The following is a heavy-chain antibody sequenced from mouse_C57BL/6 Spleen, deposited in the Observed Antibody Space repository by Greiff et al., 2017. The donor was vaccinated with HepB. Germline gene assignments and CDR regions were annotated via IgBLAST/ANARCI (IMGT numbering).Heavy chain of an antibody. CDR3: ARWDYDYDRFAY. J-gene: IGHJ3*01. CDR2: INPSNGGT. V-gene: IGHV1-53*01. CDR1: GYTFTSYW. Sequence: QVQLQQSGTELVKPGASVKLSCKASGYTFTSYWMHWVKQRPGQGLEWIGNINPSNGGTNYNEKFKSKATLTVDKSSSTAYMHLSSLTSEDSAVYYCARWDYDYDRFAYWGQGTLVTVSA. D-gene: IGHD2-4*01.